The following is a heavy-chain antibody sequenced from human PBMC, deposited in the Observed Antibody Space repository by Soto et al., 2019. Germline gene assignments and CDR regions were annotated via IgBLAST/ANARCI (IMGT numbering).Heavy chain of an antibody. CDR2: IYSGGST. Sequence: EVQLVESGGGLIQPGGSLRLSCAASGITVSSNSMSWVRQAPGKGLEWVSVIYSGGSTYYADSVKGRFTISRDNSKNTLYLQLNSLRAEDTAVYYCARESGPLPNAFYYGMDVWGQGTTVTVSS. CDR1: GITVSSNS. CDR3: ARESGPLPNAFYYGMDV. J-gene: IGHJ6*02. V-gene: IGHV3-53*01.